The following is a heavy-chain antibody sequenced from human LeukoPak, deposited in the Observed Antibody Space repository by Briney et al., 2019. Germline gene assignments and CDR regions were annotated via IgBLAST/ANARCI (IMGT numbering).Heavy chain of an antibody. CDR1: GGSISSSSYY. D-gene: IGHD3-9*01. Sequence: SETLSLTCTVSGGSISSSSYYWGWIRQPPGKGLEWIGSIYYSGSTYYNPSLKSRVTISVDTSKNQFSLKLSSVTAADTAVYYCARHQAPFGWFIETPDYWGQGTLVTVSS. CDR2: IYYSGST. V-gene: IGHV4-39*01. CDR3: ARHQAPFGWFIETPDY. J-gene: IGHJ4*02.